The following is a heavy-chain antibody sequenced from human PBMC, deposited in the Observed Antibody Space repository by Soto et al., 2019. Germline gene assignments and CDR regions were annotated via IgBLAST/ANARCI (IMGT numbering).Heavy chain of an antibody. CDR3: ARHNCISTSCYLDYYYGMDV. D-gene: IGHD2-2*01. V-gene: IGHV5-51*01. J-gene: IGHJ6*02. CDR1: GYSFTSYW. CDR2: IYPGDSDT. Sequence: GESLKISCKGSGYSFTSYWIGWVRQMPGKGLEWLGIIYPGDSDTRYSPSFQGQVTISADKSISTAYLQWSSLKASDTAMYYCARHNCISTSCYLDYYYGMDVWGQGTTVTVSS.